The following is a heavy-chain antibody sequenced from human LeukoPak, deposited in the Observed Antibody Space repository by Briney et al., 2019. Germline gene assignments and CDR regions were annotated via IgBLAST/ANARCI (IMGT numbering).Heavy chain of an antibody. CDR2: IYYSGST. CDR3: ARVKASRCSSTSCYTLPFDP. V-gene: IGHV4-59*01. Sequence: PSETLSLTCTVSGGSISSYYWSWIRQPPGKGLEWIGYIYYSGSTNYNPSLKSRVTISVDTSENQFSLKLSSVTAADTAVYYCARVKASRCSSTSCYTLPFDPWGQGTLVTVSS. CDR1: GGSISSYY. D-gene: IGHD2-2*02. J-gene: IGHJ5*02.